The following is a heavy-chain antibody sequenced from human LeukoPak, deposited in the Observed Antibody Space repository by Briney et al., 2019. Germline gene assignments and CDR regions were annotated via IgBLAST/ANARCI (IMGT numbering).Heavy chain of an antibody. Sequence: PGGSLRLSCAASGFTFSNYAMSWVRQAPGKGLEWVSAISGSGGSTYYADSVKGRFTISRDNSKNTLYLQMNSLRAEDTAVYYCAKDPTYYYGSGSPHWGQGTLVTVSS. J-gene: IGHJ4*02. CDR2: ISGSGGST. V-gene: IGHV3-23*01. D-gene: IGHD3-10*01. CDR1: GFTFSNYA. CDR3: AKDPTYYYGSGSPH.